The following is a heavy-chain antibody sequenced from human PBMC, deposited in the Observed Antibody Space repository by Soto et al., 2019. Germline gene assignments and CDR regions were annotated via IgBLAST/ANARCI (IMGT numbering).Heavy chain of an antibody. CDR3: ARVPAAAGQGNWFDP. D-gene: IGHD6-13*01. CDR2: IYYSGST. Sequence: SETLSLTCTVSGGSISSYYWSWIRQRPVKVLEWIGYIYYSGSTNYNPSLKSRVTISVDTSKNQFSLKLSSVTAADTAVYYCARVPAAAGQGNWFDPWGQGTLVTVSS. CDR1: GGSISSYY. V-gene: IGHV4-59*01. J-gene: IGHJ5*02.